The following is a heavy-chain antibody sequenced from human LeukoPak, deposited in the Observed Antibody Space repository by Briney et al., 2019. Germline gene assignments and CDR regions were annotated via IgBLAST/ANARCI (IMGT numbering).Heavy chain of an antibody. CDR1: GFTFSSYA. V-gene: IGHV3-23*01. D-gene: IGHD2-2*01. Sequence: PGGSLRLSCAASGFTFSSYAMSWVRQAPGKGLEWVSAISGSGGSTYYADSVKGRFTISRDNSKNTLYLQMNSLRAEDTAVYYCAKDVDHFVVVPATMDYWGQGTLVTVSS. CDR2: ISGSGGST. J-gene: IGHJ4*02. CDR3: AKDVDHFVVVPATMDY.